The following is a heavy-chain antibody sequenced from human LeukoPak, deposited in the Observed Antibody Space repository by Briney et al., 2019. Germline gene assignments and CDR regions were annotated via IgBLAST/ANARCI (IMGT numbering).Heavy chain of an antibody. CDR1: GDSISNSAYY. CDR2: IYYSGST. CDR3: ARRGGFGVTYDS. J-gene: IGHJ4*02. D-gene: IGHD3-10*01. Sequence: PSETLSLTCSVSGDSISNSAYYWGWIRQPPGKELEWIGTIYYSGSTHYNPSLRSRVAISVDTSKNQFSLNLSSLTAADTAVYYCARRGGFGVTYDSWGQGTLVTVSS. V-gene: IGHV4-39*01.